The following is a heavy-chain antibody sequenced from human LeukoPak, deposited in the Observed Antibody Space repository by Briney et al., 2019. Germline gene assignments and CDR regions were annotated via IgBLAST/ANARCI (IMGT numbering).Heavy chain of an antibody. CDR3: ARQGQLGYYFDY. D-gene: IGHD6-6*01. Sequence: SETLSLTCTVSGDSLRKSTFYWVWIRQPPGKGLEWIGSIYYSGGADYNPSLQSRVTISVDTSKNEFSLKVRSVTAADTAVYYCARQGQLGYYFDYWGQGTLVTVSS. CDR2: IYYSGGA. J-gene: IGHJ4*02. CDR1: GDSLRKSTFY. V-gene: IGHV4-39*07.